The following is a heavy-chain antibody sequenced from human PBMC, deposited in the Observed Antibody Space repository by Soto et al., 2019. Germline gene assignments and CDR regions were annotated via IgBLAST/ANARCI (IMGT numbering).Heavy chain of an antibody. J-gene: IGHJ5*02. V-gene: IGHV3-7*05. D-gene: IGHD3-3*01. Sequence: GGSLRLSCAASGFTFSSYWMSWVRQAPGKGLEWVANIKQDGSEKYYVDTVKGRFTISRDNAKNSLYLQMNSLRAEDTAVYYCASEIRFLEWLPPTSGFDPWGQGTLVTVSS. CDR3: ASEIRFLEWLPPTSGFDP. CDR2: IKQDGSEK. CDR1: GFTFSSYW.